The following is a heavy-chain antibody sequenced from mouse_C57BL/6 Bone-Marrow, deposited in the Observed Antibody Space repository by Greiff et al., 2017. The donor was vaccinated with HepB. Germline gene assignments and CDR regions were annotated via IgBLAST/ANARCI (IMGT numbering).Heavy chain of an antibody. D-gene: IGHD1-1*01. CDR1: GYTFTSYT. V-gene: IGHV1-4*01. CDR3: ARGDYGSSYDFDY. J-gene: IGHJ2*01. CDR2: INPSSGYT. Sequence: VQLQQSGAELARPGASVKMSCKASGYTFTSYTIHWVKQRPGQGLEWIGYINPSSGYTKYNQKFKDKATLTADKSSSTAYMQLSSLTSEDSAVYYCARGDYGSSYDFDYWGQGTTLTVSS.